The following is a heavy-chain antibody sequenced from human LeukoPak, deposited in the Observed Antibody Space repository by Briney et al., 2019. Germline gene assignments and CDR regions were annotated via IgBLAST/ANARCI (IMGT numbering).Heavy chain of an antibody. D-gene: IGHD4-17*01. CDR3: ARSRWVTTSAFDY. CDR1: GGSISSNNYY. V-gene: IGHV4-39*07. Sequence: PSETLSLTCTVSGGSISSNNYYWGWIRQPPGKGLEWIGEINHSGSTNYNPSLKSRVTISVDTSKNQFSLKLSSVTAADTAVYYCARSRWVTTSAFDYWGQGTLVTVSS. CDR2: INHSGST. J-gene: IGHJ4*02.